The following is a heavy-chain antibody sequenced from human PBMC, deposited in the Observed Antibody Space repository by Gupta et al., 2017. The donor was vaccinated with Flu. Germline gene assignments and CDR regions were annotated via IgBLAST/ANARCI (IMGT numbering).Heavy chain of an antibody. CDR2: TYQRSKWYN. V-gene: IGHV6-1*01. CDR1: GDSVSSTSVA. Sequence: QIQLQQSGPGLVKPSQTLSLTCAISGDSVSSTSVAWNWIRQSPSRGLEWLGRTYQRSKWYNDYAVSVKSRITTNPDTSRNQISLQLNSVTPEDTAVYYCARGGRGSSSWYVPFDYWGQGVLVTVSS. J-gene: IGHJ4*02. CDR3: ARGGRGSSSWYVPFDY. D-gene: IGHD6-13*01.